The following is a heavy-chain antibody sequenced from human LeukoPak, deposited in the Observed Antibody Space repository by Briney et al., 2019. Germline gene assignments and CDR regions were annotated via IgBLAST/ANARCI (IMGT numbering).Heavy chain of an antibody. D-gene: IGHD5-12*01. J-gene: IGHJ4*02. CDR1: GFTFSTFS. Sequence: PGGSLRLSCAASGFTFSTFSVNWVRQAPGKGLEWISYIRFGSDIMYYADSVKGRFTISRDDAQNSLHLQMNSLRADDTAVYYCARDRVGSGYDPFDYWGQGTLVTVSS. CDR2: IRFGSDIM. CDR3: ARDRVGSGYDPFDY. V-gene: IGHV3-48*04.